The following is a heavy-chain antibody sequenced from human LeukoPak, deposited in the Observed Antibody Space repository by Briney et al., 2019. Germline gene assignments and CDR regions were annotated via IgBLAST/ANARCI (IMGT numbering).Heavy chain of an antibody. CDR2: ISSNGGSK. CDR1: GFTFSNYA. V-gene: IGHV3-64*01. CDR3: ARDGGTYCGGDCYGD. J-gene: IGHJ4*02. D-gene: IGHD2-21*02. Sequence: GGSLRLSCAASGFTFSNYAMNWVRQAPGKGLEYVSGISSNGGSKNYANSVKGRFTISRDNSKNTLYLQMGSLRAEDMAVYYCARDGGTYCGGDCYGDWGQGTLVTVSS.